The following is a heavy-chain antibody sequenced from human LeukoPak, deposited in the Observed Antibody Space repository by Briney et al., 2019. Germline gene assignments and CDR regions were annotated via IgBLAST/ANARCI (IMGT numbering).Heavy chain of an antibody. J-gene: IGHJ5*02. CDR3: AREAYDIFTGNTRPNWFDP. CDR1: GFTFSSYS. V-gene: IGHV3-21*01. CDR2: ISSSSSYI. D-gene: IGHD3-9*01. Sequence: GGSLRLSCAASGFTFSSYSMNWVRHAPGNGLEWVSSISSSSSYIYDADSVKGRFTISRDNAKNSLYLQMNSLRAEDTAVYYCAREAYDIFTGNTRPNWFDPWGQGTLVTVSS.